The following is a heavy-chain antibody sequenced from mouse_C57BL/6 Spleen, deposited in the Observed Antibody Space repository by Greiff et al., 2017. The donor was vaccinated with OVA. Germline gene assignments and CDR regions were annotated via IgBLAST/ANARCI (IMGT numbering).Heavy chain of an antibody. D-gene: IGHD3-2*02. V-gene: IGHV1-81*01. J-gene: IGHJ2*01. CDR2: IYPRSGNT. CDR3: ASGGPDSSDPDD. Sequence: VQLQHPGAELARPGASVKLSCKASGYTFTSYGISWVKQRTGQGLEWIGEIYPRSGNTYYNEKFKGKATLTVDTSSSTAYLQLRNLTSVDSEVYFGASGGPDSSDPDDWGKGTTVTVSS. CDR1: GYTFTSYG.